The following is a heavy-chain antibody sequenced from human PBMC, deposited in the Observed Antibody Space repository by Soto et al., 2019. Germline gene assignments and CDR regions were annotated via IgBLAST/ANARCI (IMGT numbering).Heavy chain of an antibody. V-gene: IGHV4-31*03. J-gene: IGHJ6*02. CDR2: IYYSGST. D-gene: IGHD3-3*01. CDR3: ARDFWNGFPYGLDV. Sequence: QVQLQESGPGLVKPSQTLSLTCTVSGGSISSGVYYWNWIRQHPGKGLEWIGYIYYSGSTYYNPSLKSRVTISVDTSANQFSLKLRSVTAADTAVYYCARDFWNGFPYGLDVWGQGTTVTVSS. CDR1: GGSISSGVYY.